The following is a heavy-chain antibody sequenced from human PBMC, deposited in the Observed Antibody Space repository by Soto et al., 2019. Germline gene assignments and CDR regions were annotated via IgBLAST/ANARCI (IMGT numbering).Heavy chain of an antibody. CDR3: ARGVSPAMVRGVRRGVDYYGMDG. J-gene: IGHJ6*02. CDR1: GGSFSGYY. V-gene: IGHV4-34*01. Sequence: SETLSLTCAVYGGSFSGYYWSWIRQPPGKGLEWIGEINHSGSTNYNPSLKSRVTISVDTSKNQFSLKLSSVTAADTAVYYCARGVSPAMVRGVRRGVDYYGMDGWGQGTTVTVSS. CDR2: INHSGST. D-gene: IGHD3-10*01.